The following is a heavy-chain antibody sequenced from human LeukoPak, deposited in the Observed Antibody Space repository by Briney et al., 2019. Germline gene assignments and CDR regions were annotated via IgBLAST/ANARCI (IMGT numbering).Heavy chain of an antibody. CDR3: ARELYSGFEDY. J-gene: IGHJ4*02. V-gene: IGHV4-59*12. CDR2: IYYSGST. CDR1: GGSISSYY. Sequence: PSETLSLTCTVSGGSISSYYWSWIRQPPGKGLEWIGYIYYSGSTNYNPSLKSRVTISVDTSKNQFSLKLSSVTAADTAVYYCARELYSGFEDYWGQGTLVTVSS. D-gene: IGHD5-12*01.